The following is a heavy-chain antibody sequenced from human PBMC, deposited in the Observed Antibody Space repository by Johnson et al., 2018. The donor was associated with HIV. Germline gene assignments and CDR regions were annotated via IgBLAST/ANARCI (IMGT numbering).Heavy chain of an antibody. V-gene: IGHV3-30*19. J-gene: IGHJ3*02. CDR1: GFTFSSYG. CDR2: IWYDGSNK. Sequence: QVQLVESGGGVVQPGRSLRLSCAASGFTFSSYGMHWVRQAPGKGLEWVAVIWYDGSNKYYADSLKGRITVSRVKSKNTLYLQMNRLRAEDTAVYYCARDGAWGHIIMIVVVLRHDAFDIWGQGTMVTVSS. D-gene: IGHD3-22*01. CDR3: ARDGAWGHIIMIVVVLRHDAFDI.